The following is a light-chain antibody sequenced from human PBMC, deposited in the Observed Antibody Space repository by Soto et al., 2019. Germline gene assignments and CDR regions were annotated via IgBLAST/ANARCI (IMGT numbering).Light chain of an antibody. V-gene: IGKV3-20*01. Sequence: EIVLTQSPGTLSWAPGERGTLSCGASSRNLAWYQQKPGQAPRLLIYETSRRATGVPDRFSGSGSGTDFTLTISRLEPEDFAIYYCQQYPLAFGGGTRVEI. CDR3: QQYPLA. J-gene: IGKJ4*01. CDR1: SRN. CDR2: ETS.